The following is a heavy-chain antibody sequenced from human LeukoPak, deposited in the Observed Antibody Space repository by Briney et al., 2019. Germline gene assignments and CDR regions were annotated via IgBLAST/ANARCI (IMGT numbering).Heavy chain of an antibody. D-gene: IGHD2-15*01. CDR3: ARIVYLVVVAATGAGYSYGSHRAIDY. CDR1: GGSISSSSYY. Sequence: PSETLSLTCTVSGGSISSSSYYWGWIRQPPGKGLEWIGSIYYSGSTYYNPSLKSRVTISVDTSKNQFSLKLSSVTAADTAVYYCARIVYLVVVAATGAGYSYGSHRAIDYWGQGTLVTVSS. J-gene: IGHJ4*02. CDR2: IYYSGST. V-gene: IGHV4-39*07.